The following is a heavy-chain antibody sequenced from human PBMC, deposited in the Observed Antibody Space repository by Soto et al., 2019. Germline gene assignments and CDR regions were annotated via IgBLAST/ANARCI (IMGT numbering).Heavy chain of an antibody. J-gene: IGHJ4*02. D-gene: IGHD3-22*01. CDR1: GFPFSSYW. V-gene: IGHV3-7*01. CDR3: VRGGYFFND. Sequence: EVQLVDSGGDLVQPGESLRLSCAASGFPFSSYWMSWVRQAPGKGLEWVANIKPDGSEKYYVDSVKGQFTISRDNAKTSLYLQMNSLRAEDSALYFCVRGGYFFNDWGQGTLVTVSS. CDR2: IKPDGSEK.